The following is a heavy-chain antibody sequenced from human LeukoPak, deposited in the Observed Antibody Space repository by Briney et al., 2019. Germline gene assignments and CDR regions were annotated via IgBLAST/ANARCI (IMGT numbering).Heavy chain of an antibody. CDR3: ARSGYYDFWSGYYVY. CDR2: IYYSGSV. V-gene: IGHV4-59*01. J-gene: IGHJ4*02. D-gene: IGHD3-3*01. Sequence: RPSETLSLTCSVSGGSISSYYWSWIRQPPGEGLEWIGYIYYSGSVNYNPSLKGRVTMSADASNNQFSLNLTSVTAADTAVYFCARSGYYDFWSGYYVYWGQGTLVTVSS. CDR1: GGSISSYY.